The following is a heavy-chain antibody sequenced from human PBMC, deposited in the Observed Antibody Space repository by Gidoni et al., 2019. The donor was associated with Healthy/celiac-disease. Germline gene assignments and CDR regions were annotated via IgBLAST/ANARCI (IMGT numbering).Heavy chain of an antibody. V-gene: IGHV3-23*01. CDR1: GFPFSSYA. CDR3: AKHFRDRITTPFDP. Sequence: EVQLLESGGGLVQPGGSLRLSCAASGFPFSSYAMSWVRPAPGKGLEWVSAISGSGGSTYYADSVKGRFTISRDNSKNTLYLQMNSLRAEDTAVYYCAKHFRDRITTPFDPWGQGTLVTVSS. J-gene: IGHJ5*02. CDR2: ISGSGGST. D-gene: IGHD3-10*01.